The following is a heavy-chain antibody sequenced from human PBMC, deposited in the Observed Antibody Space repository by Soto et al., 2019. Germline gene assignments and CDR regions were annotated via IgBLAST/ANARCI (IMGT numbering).Heavy chain of an antibody. J-gene: IGHJ4*02. CDR3: ARTLLGSYPLFGSKDFDY. CDR1: GYTFTSYG. V-gene: IGHV1-18*01. CDR2: ISAYNGNT. Sequence: ASVKVSCKASGYTFTSYGISWVRQAPGQGLEWMGWISAYNGNTNYAQKLQGRVTMTTDTSTSTAYMELRSLRSDDTAVYYCARTLLGSYPLFGSKDFDYWGQGTLVTVSS. D-gene: IGHD1-26*01.